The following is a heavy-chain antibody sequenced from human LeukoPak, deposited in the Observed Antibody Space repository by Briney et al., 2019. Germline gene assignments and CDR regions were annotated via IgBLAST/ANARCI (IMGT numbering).Heavy chain of an antibody. CDR3: AKEYYDFWSGYPHDY. CDR2: ISGSGGST. Sequence: GGSLRLSCAASGFTFSSCGMSWVRQAPGKGLEWVSAISGSGGSTYYADSVKGRFTISRDNSKNTLYLQMNSLRAEDTAVYYCAKEYYDFWSGYPHDYWGQGTLVTVSS. V-gene: IGHV3-23*01. J-gene: IGHJ4*02. CDR1: GFTFSSCG. D-gene: IGHD3-3*01.